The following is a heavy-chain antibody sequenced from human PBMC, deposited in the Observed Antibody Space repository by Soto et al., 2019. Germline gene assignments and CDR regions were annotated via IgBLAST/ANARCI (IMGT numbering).Heavy chain of an antibody. V-gene: IGHV3-23*01. CDR3: VILADGKFDL. Sequence: EVLLLGSGGGLVQPGGSLRLSCSASGFNFGSISMAWARQAPGKGLEYVASISDTSHRIFHADPLKGRFTISRDNSRNRLYLEMKSLRAEDTALYYCVILADGKFDLWGQGTLVIVSS. CDR1: GFNFGSIS. D-gene: IGHD6-19*01. J-gene: IGHJ5*02. CDR2: ISDTSHRI.